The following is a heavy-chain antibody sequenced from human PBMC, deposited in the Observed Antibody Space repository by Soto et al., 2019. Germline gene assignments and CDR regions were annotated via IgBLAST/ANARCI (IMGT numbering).Heavy chain of an antibody. D-gene: IGHD4-17*01. V-gene: IGHV4-59*01. CDR1: GGSISSYY. Sequence: SETLSLTCTVSGGSISSYYWSWIRQPPGKRLEWIGYIYYSGSTNYNPSLKSRVTISVDTSKNQFSLKLSSVTAADTAVYYCATTRYGDYFDPWGQGTLVTVSS. CDR2: IYYSGST. CDR3: ATTRYGDYFDP. J-gene: IGHJ5*02.